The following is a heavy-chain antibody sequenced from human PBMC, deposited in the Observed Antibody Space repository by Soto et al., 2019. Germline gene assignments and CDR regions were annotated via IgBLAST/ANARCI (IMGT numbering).Heavy chain of an antibody. CDR1: EFTFSSYS. CDR3: ARGNYGSGSYQYWYFDL. D-gene: IGHD3-10*01. Sequence: EVQLVESGGGLVKPGGFLRLSCAASEFTFSSYSMNWVRQAPGKGLEWVSSISSSSSYIYYADSVKGRFTISRDNAKNSLYLQMNSRRAEDTAVYYCARGNYGSGSYQYWYFDLWGRDILVSVSS. J-gene: IGHJ2*01. V-gene: IGHV3-21*01. CDR2: ISSSSSYI.